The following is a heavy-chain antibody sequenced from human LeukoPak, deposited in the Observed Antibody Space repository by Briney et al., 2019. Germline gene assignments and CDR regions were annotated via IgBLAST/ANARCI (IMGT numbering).Heavy chain of an antibody. CDR1: GFTYSSYS. Sequence: GGSLRLSCAASGFTYSSYSMNWVRQAPGKGLEWVSSISSSSSYIYYADSVKGRFTISRDNAKNSLYLQMNSLRAGDTAVYYCARSIYSSSAPFDYWGQGTLVTVSS. CDR3: ARSIYSSSAPFDY. J-gene: IGHJ4*02. CDR2: ISSSSSYI. D-gene: IGHD6-6*01. V-gene: IGHV3-21*01.